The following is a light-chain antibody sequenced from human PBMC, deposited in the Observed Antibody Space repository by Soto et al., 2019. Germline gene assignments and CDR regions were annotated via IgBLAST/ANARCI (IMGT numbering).Light chain of an antibody. Sequence: QSVLTQPRSVSGSPGQSVTISCPGTSSDVGTYNYVSWYQQHPGKAPKLMIYDVSQRPSGVPDRFAGSKSGNTASLTISGRQAEDESDYYGCSYAGSYTSVFGGGTQLTVL. J-gene: IGLJ2*01. CDR1: SSDVGTYNY. CDR2: DVS. V-gene: IGLV2-11*01. CDR3: CSYAGSYTSV.